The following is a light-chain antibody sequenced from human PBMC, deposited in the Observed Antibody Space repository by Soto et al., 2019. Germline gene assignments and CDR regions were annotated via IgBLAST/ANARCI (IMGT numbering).Light chain of an antibody. V-gene: IGLV1-44*01. CDR2: SNN. J-gene: IGLJ1*01. CDR1: SSNIGSNT. Sequence: QSVLTQPPSASGTPGQRVTISFSGGSSNIGSNTVNWYQQLPGPAPKHLIYSNNLRPSGFPDRFSGSKSGTSACLAISGLQSEDVADYYCAAWDDSLNGYVFGTENKATV. CDR3: AAWDDSLNGYV.